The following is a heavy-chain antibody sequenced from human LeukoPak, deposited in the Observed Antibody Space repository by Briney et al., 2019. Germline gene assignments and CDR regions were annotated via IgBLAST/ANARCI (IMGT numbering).Heavy chain of an antibody. V-gene: IGHV1-18*01. CDR2: ISTYNGNT. CDR3: ARGLVAARLVDHYMDV. Sequence: ASVKVSCKASGYTFTRYAITWVRQAPGQGLEWMGWISTYNGNTNYAQKFQGRVTVTTDTSTRTVYMELRGLRSDDTAIYYCARGLVAARLVDHYMDVWGKGTTVSVPS. CDR1: GYTFTRYA. J-gene: IGHJ6*03. D-gene: IGHD6-6*01.